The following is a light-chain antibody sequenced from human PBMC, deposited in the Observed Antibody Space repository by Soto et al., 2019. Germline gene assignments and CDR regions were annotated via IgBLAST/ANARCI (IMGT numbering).Light chain of an antibody. V-gene: IGKV1-9*01. CDR3: QQFNRYPYT. CDR1: QDISSY. CDR2: AAS. Sequence: DIQLTQSPSFLSASVGDRVTISCRASQDISSYLAWYQQKPGKAPKLLISAASTLQSGVPSRFSGSGSGTAFALTISSLRPEDFATYYCQQFNRYPYTFGQGTKLEIK. J-gene: IGKJ2*01.